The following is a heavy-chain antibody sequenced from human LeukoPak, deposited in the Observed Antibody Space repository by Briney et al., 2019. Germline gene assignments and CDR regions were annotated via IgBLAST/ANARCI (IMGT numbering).Heavy chain of an antibody. Sequence: PGGSLRLSCVASAFTFRTYSMHWVRQAPGKGLEWVSAISGSGGSTYYAGSVKGRFTISRDNSKNTLYLQMNSLRAEDTAVYYCAKDSGYSYGTPWYYFDYWGQGTLVTVSS. D-gene: IGHD5-18*01. CDR2: ISGSGGST. V-gene: IGHV3-23*01. J-gene: IGHJ4*02. CDR3: AKDSGYSYGTPWYYFDY. CDR1: AFTFRTYS.